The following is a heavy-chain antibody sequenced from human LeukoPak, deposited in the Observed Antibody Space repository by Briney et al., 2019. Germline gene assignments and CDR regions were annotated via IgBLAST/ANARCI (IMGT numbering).Heavy chain of an antibody. V-gene: IGHV3-23*01. CDR3: AKGAMYSSGWYYFDY. CDR1: GFIFSSYA. J-gene: IGHJ4*02. D-gene: IGHD6-19*01. Sequence: GGSLRLSCAASGFIFSSYAMSWVRQAPGKGLEWVSAISGSGGSTYYADSVKGRFTISRDNSKNTLYLQMNSLRAEDTAVYYCAKGAMYSSGWYYFDYWGQGTLVTVSS. CDR2: ISGSGGST.